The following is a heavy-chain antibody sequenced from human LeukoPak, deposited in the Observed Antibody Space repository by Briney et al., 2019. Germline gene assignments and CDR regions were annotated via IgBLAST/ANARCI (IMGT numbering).Heavy chain of an antibody. V-gene: IGHV1-3*01. CDR1: GYTFTGYY. J-gene: IGHJ4*02. Sequence: GASVKVSCKASGYTFTGYYMHWVRQAPGQRLEWIGWINPSNDDTKYSQKFQGRVTITRDTSASTAYMELSSLRSEDTALYYCARDQIGVAAAAYWGQGTLVTVSS. CDR2: INPSNDDT. CDR3: ARDQIGVAAAAY. D-gene: IGHD6-13*01.